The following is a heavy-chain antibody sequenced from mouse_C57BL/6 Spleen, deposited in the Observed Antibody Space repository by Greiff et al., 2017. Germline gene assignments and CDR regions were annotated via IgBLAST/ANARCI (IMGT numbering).Heavy chain of an antibody. CDR3: ARYNYYGSRLYAMDY. J-gene: IGHJ4*01. V-gene: IGHV1-59*01. CDR2: IDPSDSYT. D-gene: IGHD1-1*01. Sequence: QVQLQQPGAELVRPGTSVKLSCKASGYTFTSYWMHWVKQRPGQGLEWIGVIDPSDSYTNYNQKFKGKATLTVDTSSSTAYMQLSSLTSEDSAVYYCARYNYYGSRLYAMDYWGQGTSVTVSS. CDR1: GYTFTSYW.